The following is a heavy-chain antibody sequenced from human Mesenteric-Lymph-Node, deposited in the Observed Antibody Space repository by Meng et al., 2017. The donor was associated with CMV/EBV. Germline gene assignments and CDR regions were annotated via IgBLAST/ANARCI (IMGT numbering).Heavy chain of an antibody. J-gene: IGHJ6*02. CDR2: SDVGNGNT. D-gene: IGHD1-7*01. Sequence: ASVKVSCKASGYTFTNYAIHWVRQAPGQRLEWMGWSDVGNGNTKYSQEFQGRVTITRDTSASTAYMELSSLTSDDMALYYCARGTYYYHMDVWGQGTMVTVSS. CDR1: GYTFTNYA. V-gene: IGHV1-3*02. CDR3: ARGTYYYHMDV.